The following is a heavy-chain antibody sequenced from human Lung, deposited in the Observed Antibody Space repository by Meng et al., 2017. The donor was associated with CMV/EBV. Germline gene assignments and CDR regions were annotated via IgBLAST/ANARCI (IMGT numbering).Heavy chain of an antibody. D-gene: IGHD1-26*01. V-gene: IGHV5-51*01. Sequence: GGSXRLXCKGSGYSFTSYWIGWVRQMPGKGLEWMGIIYPGDSDTRYSPSFQGQVTISADKSISTAYLQWSSLKASDTAMYYCAVAPGWELLGWFDPWGQETLVTVSS. CDR3: AVAPGWELLGWFDP. J-gene: IGHJ5*02. CDR2: IYPGDSDT. CDR1: GYSFTSYW.